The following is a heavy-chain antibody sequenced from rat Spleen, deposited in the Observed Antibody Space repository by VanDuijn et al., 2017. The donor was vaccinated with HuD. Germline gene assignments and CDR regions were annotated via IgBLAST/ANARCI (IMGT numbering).Heavy chain of an antibody. CDR2: ISAGGSRT. CDR3: EAEGYYGSQWFTY. CDR1: GFTFSNYY. V-gene: IGHV5-27*01. D-gene: IGHD1-7*01. J-gene: IGHJ3*01. Sequence: EVQLVESGGGLVQPGRSLKLSCAAAGFTFSNYYMAWVRQAPKKGLEWVASISAGGSRTYYPDSVKGRFTISRDKATSSLYLQMNSLKSEDTATYYCEAEGYYGSQWFTYWGQGTLVTVSS.